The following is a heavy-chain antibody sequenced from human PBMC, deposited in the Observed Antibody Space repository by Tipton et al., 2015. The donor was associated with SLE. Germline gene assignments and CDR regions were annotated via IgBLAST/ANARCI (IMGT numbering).Heavy chain of an antibody. CDR3: ARSRTGSDAFDM. CDR2: IYYSGST. D-gene: IGHD1-1*01. J-gene: IGHJ3*02. Sequence: LRLSCTVSGGSITSSNYYWGWVRQPPGKGLEWIGSIYYSGSTYYNPSLKSRVTISVDTSKNQFSLKLSSVTAADTAVYHCARSRTGSDAFDMWGQGTMVTVSS. V-gene: IGHV4-39*07. CDR1: GGSITSSNYY.